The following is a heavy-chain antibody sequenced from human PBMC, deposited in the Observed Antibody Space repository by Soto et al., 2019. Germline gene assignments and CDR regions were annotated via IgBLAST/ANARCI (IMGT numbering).Heavy chain of an antibody. V-gene: IGHV4-31*03. CDR1: GGSISSGAYY. CDR2: IYYSGST. CDR3: ARVKANYFDY. Sequence: QVQLQESGPGLVKPSETLSLTCTVSGGSISSGAYYWSWIRQHPGKGLEWIGYIYYSGSTYYNPSLKSRVTTSGATSKNQFSLKLSSVTAADTGVYYGARVKANYFDYWGQGTLLTVSS. J-gene: IGHJ4*02.